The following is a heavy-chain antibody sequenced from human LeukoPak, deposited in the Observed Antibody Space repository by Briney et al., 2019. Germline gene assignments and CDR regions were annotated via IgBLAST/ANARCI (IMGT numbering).Heavy chain of an antibody. CDR2: ITSSSDYI. J-gene: IGHJ4*02. Sequence: PGGSLRLSCAAPRFTFSTYSMNWVRQAPGKGLEWVSSITSSSDYIYYADSVKGRFTISRDNAKNSLYLQMNSLRAEDTAVYYCARGIGYYYDSIGYFDYWGQGTLVTVSS. CDR3: ARGIGYYYDSIGYFDY. CDR1: RFTFSTYS. V-gene: IGHV3-21*01. D-gene: IGHD3-22*01.